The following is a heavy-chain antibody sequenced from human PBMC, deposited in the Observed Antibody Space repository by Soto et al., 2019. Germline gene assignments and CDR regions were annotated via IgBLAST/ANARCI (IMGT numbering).Heavy chain of an antibody. Sequence: GESLKISCAASGFTFSSYAMSWVRQAPGKGLEWVSAISGSGGSTYYADSVKGRFTISRDNSKNTLYLQMNSLRAEDTSVYYCAKDKTSGQWLVFDYWGQGTLVTVSS. J-gene: IGHJ4*02. CDR2: ISGSGGST. CDR1: GFTFSSYA. V-gene: IGHV3-23*01. D-gene: IGHD6-19*01. CDR3: AKDKTSGQWLVFDY.